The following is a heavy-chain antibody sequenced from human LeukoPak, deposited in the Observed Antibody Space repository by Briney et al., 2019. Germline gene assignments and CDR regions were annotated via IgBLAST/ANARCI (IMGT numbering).Heavy chain of an antibody. CDR3: ARGPFSTYYFDY. CDR2: IYSGGST. V-gene: IGHV3-53*01. CDR1: GFTFSSYG. Sequence: PGGTLRLSCAASGFTFSSYGMSWVRQAPGKGLEWVSVIYSGGSTYYADSVKGRFTISRDNSKNTLYLQMNSLRAEDTAVYYCARGPFSTYYFDYWGQGTLVTVSS. D-gene: IGHD2/OR15-2a*01. J-gene: IGHJ4*02.